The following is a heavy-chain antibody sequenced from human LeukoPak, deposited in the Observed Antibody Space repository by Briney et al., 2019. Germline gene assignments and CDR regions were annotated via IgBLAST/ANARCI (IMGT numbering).Heavy chain of an antibody. CDR1: GGSISSSSYY. Sequence: SETLSLTCTVSGGSISSSSYYWGWIRQPPGKGLEWIGSIYYSGSTYYNPSLKSRVTISVDASKNQFSLKLSSVTAADTAVYYCARDGPVSPPNWGQGTLVTVSS. CDR3: ARDGPVSPPN. J-gene: IGHJ4*02. D-gene: IGHD3/OR15-3a*01. CDR2: IYYSGST. V-gene: IGHV4-39*07.